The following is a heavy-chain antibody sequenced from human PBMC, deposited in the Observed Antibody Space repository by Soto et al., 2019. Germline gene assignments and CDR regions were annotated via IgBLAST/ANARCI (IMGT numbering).Heavy chain of an antibody. CDR3: ARDGRWYGIDY. V-gene: IGHV4-59*01. CDR2: IYYSGST. J-gene: IGHJ4*02. Sequence: ETLSLTYTVSGGSISSYYCSWIRQPPGKGLEWIGYIYYSGSTNYNPSLKSRVTISVDTSKNQFSLKLSSVTAADTAVYYCARDGRWYGIDYWGQGTLVTVSS. CDR1: GGSISSYY. D-gene: IGHD6-13*01.